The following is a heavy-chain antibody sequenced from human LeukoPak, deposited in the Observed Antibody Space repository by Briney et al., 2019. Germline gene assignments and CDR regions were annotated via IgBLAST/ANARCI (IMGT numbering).Heavy chain of an antibody. V-gene: IGHV4-4*07. Sequence: PSETLSLTCTVSGGSISSYYWSWIRQPAGKGLEWIGRIYTRGSTNYNPSLKSRVTMSVDTSKNQFSLKLSSVTAADTAVYYCARDGFYCSSTSCYSSLMDVWGKGTTVTVSS. CDR2: IYTRGST. CDR1: GGSISSYY. CDR3: ARDGFYCSSTSCYSSLMDV. D-gene: IGHD2-2*01. J-gene: IGHJ6*04.